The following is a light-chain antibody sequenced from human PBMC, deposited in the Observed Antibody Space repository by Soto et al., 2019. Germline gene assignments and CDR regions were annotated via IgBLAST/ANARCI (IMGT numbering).Light chain of an antibody. CDR2: SNN. J-gene: IGLJ1*01. Sequence: QSVLTQPPSASGTPGQRVTISCSGISSNIGSNTVNWYQQLPGTAPKLLIYSNNQRPSGVPDRFSGSKSGISASLAISGLQSEDEADYYCAAWDDSLNGYVFGTGTKLTVL. V-gene: IGLV1-44*01. CDR3: AAWDDSLNGYV. CDR1: SSNIGSNT.